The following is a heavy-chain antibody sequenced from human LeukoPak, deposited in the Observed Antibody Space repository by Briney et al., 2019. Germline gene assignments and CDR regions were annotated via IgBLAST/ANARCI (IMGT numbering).Heavy chain of an antibody. Sequence: PSVTLSLTCTVSGGSISSGGYYWSWIRQHAGKGLEGNGNIDYTGSTYYNPALKSLVTISVDTSKNLFLLKLSSVTAAHTALYYCARSRLPYDIDYSGQGTLVTVYS. J-gene: IGHJ4*02. CDR2: IDYTGST. V-gene: IGHV4-31*01. CDR3: ARSRLPYDIDY. CDR1: GGSISSGGYY. D-gene: IGHD3-16*01.